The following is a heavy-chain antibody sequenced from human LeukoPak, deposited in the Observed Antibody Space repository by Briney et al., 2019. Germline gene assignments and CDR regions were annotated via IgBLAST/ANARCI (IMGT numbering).Heavy chain of an antibody. Sequence: PGRSLRLSCAASGFTFGNYAMHWVRQAPGKGLEWVAFISYDGSNKYYADSVKGRLTISRDNSKNTLYLQMNSLRAEDTAVYYCARTIHSSGLPFDYWGQGTLVTVSS. CDR3: ARTIHSSGLPFDY. V-gene: IGHV3-30-3*01. J-gene: IGHJ4*02. CDR2: ISYDGSNK. CDR1: GFTFGNYA. D-gene: IGHD3-22*01.